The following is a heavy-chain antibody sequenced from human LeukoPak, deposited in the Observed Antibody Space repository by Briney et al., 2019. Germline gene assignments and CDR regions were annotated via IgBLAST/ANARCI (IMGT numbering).Heavy chain of an antibody. V-gene: IGHV3-21*01. CDR2: ISSSGTYI. D-gene: IGHD3-3*01. CDR1: GFTFDDYG. CDR3: ARYSDGFLEWSLDY. J-gene: IGHJ4*02. Sequence: GGSLRLSCAASGFTFDDYGMNWVRQAPGKGLEWVSSISSSGTYIYYTDSMKGRFTISRDNAKNSLYLQMNSLRAEDTAVYYCARYSDGFLEWSLDYWGQGTLVTVSP.